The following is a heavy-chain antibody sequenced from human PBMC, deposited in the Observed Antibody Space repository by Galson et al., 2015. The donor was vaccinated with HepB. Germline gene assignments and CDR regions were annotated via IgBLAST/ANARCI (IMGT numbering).Heavy chain of an antibody. CDR3: VKDLHYYDSSGYGMDV. CDR2: ISSNGGST. J-gene: IGHJ6*02. D-gene: IGHD3-22*01. V-gene: IGHV3-64D*06. Sequence: SLRLSCAASGFTFSSYAMHWVRQAPGKGLEYVSAISSNGGSTYYADSVKGRFTISRDNSKNTLYLQMSSLRAEDTAVYYCVKDLHYYDSSGYGMDVWGQGTTVTVSS. CDR1: GFTFSSYA.